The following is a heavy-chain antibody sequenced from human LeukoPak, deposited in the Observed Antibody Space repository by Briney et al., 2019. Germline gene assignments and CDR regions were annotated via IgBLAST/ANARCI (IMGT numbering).Heavy chain of an antibody. CDR3: ARRRTLGVSGGCCWFAP. J-gene: IGHJ5*02. Sequence: SETLSLTCTVSGGSMSSYYWSWIRQPPGKGLEWIGYIHTSGSTNYNPSLKSRVTISVDTSRNQFSLNLSSVTAADTAVYYCARRRTLGVSGGCCWFAPWGQEPWSPSPQ. CDR2: IHTSGST. D-gene: IGHD3-16*01. CDR1: GGSMSSYY. V-gene: IGHV4-4*09.